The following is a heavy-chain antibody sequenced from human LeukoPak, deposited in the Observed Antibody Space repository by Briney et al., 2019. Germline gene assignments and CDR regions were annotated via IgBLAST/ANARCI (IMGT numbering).Heavy chain of an antibody. V-gene: IGHV4-34*01. CDR3: ARGVRYYDSSGYSVPAFDI. D-gene: IGHD3-22*01. Sequence: SETLSPTCAVYGGSFSGYYWSWIRQPPGKGLEWIGEINHSGSTNYNPSLKSRVTISVDTSKNQFSLKLSSVTAADTAVYYCARGVRYYDSSGYSVPAFDIWGQGTMVTVSS. CDR2: INHSGST. CDR1: GGSFSGYY. J-gene: IGHJ3*02.